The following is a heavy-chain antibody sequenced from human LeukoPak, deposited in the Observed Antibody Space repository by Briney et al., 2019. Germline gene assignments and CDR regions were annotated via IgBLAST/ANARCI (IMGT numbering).Heavy chain of an antibody. V-gene: IGHV4-59*11. J-gene: IGHJ5*02. CDR1: GGSISSHY. CDR2: IYYSGST. Sequence: SETLSLTCTVSGGSISSHYWSWIRQPPGKGLEWIGYIYYSGSTNYNPSLKSRVTISVDTSKNQFSLKLSSVTAADTAVYYCARAIGPPDGNWFDPWGQGTLVTVSS. CDR3: ARAIGPPDGNWFDP.